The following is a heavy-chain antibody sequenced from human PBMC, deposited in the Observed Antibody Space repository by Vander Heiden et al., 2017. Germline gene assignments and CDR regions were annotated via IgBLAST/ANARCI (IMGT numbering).Heavy chain of an antibody. J-gene: IGHJ2*01. D-gene: IGHD2-15*01. CDR3: ARSGTVVTVFWYFDL. V-gene: IGHV3-33*01. Sequence: QVQLVESGGGVVQPGRSLRLSCAASGFTFSSYGMDGVRQAPGKGLEWVAVIWYDGSNKYYADAVKGRFTISRDNSKNTLYLQMNSLRAEDTAVYYCARSGTVVTVFWYFDLWGRGTLVTVSS. CDR1: GFTFSSYG. CDR2: IWYDGSNK.